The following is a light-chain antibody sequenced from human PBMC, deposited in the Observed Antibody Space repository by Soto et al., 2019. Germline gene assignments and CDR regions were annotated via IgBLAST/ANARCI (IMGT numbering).Light chain of an antibody. Sequence: QSVLTQPASVSGSPGQSITISCTGTSSDVGGYNYVSWYQQHPGKDPKLLIYDVSNRPSGVSNRFSGSKSGNTASLTISGLQAEDEADYYCSSYTSSSTRVLGTGTKVTVL. V-gene: IGLV2-14*01. CDR2: DVS. CDR1: SSDVGGYNY. J-gene: IGLJ1*01. CDR3: SSYTSSSTRV.